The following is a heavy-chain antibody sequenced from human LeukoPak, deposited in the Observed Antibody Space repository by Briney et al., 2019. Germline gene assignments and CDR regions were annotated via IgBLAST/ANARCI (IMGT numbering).Heavy chain of an antibody. CDR2: INTHSGST. D-gene: IGHD2-15*01. Sequence: GASVKVSCKASGFSFSYFFTGYYMHWVRQAPGQGPEWLGWINTHSGSTDYAQKFQGWVTMTRDTSINTAYLELIRLRSDDTAVYYCARYASGGRWYLDHWGQGTLVTVSS. V-gene: IGHV1-2*04. CDR3: ARYASGGRWYLDH. J-gene: IGHJ4*02. CDR1: GFSFSYFFTGYY.